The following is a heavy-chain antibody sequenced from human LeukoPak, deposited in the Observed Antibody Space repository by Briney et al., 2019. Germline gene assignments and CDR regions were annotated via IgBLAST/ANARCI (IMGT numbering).Heavy chain of an antibody. V-gene: IGHV3-30*03. CDR1: GFNLSGYG. Sequence: PGGSLRLSCAASGFNLSGYGMHWVRQAPGKGLEWVAVFSYDGANEYYVDSVKGRFTISRDISENTLYLHMNSLRVEDTAVYYCARDPQLRSSYFDYWGQGALVTVSS. J-gene: IGHJ4*02. CDR3: ARDPQLRSSYFDY. CDR2: FSYDGANE. D-gene: IGHD6-13*01.